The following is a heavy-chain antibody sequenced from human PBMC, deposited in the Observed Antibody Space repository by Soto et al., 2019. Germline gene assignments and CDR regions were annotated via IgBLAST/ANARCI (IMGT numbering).Heavy chain of an antibody. CDR2: ISDTGGST. J-gene: IGHJ4*02. V-gene: IGHV3-23*01. CDR3: AKSCSSSGP. Sequence: EVQLLESGGGLVQPGGSLRLSCAASGFTFASFAMSWVRQGPGKGLEWVSAISDTGGSTYYADYVKGRFTISRDNSRSTLYLQMNSLRAEDTAIYYCAKSCSSSGPWGQGTLLTVCS. CDR1: GFTFASFA. D-gene: IGHD6-6*01.